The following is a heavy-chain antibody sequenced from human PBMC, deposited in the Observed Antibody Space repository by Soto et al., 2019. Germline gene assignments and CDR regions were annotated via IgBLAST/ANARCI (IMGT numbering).Heavy chain of an antibody. CDR3: QRDFGSGCDY. D-gene: IGHD6-19*01. CDR2: IWYDGSNK. CDR1: GFTFTSYG. V-gene: IGHV3-33*01. J-gene: IGHJ4*02. Sequence: PGGSLRLSCAASGFTFTSYGMHWVRQAPGKGLEWVAVIWYDGSNKYYADSVKGRFTISRDNSRNTLYLQMKSLRAEDTAVYYCQRDFGSGCDYWGQGTLVTVSS.